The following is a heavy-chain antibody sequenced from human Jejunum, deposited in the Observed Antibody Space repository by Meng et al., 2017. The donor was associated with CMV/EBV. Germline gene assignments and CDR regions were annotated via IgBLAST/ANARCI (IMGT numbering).Heavy chain of an antibody. V-gene: IGHV3-9*01. D-gene: IGHD1-7*01. CDR2: ISWNSGSI. J-gene: IGHJ4*02. CDR1: FTFNDYA. Sequence: FTFNDYAMHWVRQVPGKGLEWVSGISWNSGSIRYAGSVKGRFTVSRDNAKNSLYLQMNGLRPEDTALYYCAKDMSRGVTGTTTFDYWGQGTLVTVSS. CDR3: AKDMSRGVTGTTTFDY.